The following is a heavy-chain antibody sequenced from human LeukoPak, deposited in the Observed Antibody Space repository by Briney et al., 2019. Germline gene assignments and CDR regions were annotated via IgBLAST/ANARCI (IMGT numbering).Heavy chain of an antibody. Sequence: GGSLRLSCAASGFTFDDYAMHWVRQAPGKGLEWVSLISWDGGSTYYADSVKGRFTISRDNSKNSLYLQMNSLRAEDTALYYCAKDSSGDHSSYFDYWGQGTLVTVSS. CDR3: AKDSSGDHSSYFDY. CDR2: ISWDGGST. V-gene: IGHV3-43D*03. J-gene: IGHJ4*02. D-gene: IGHD1-14*01. CDR1: GFTFDDYA.